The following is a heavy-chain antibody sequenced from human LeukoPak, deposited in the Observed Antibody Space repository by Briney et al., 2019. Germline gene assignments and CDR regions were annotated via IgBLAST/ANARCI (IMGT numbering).Heavy chain of an antibody. CDR3: ARAGDRSGYSDY. D-gene: IGHD3-22*01. CDR2: INHSGTT. Sequence: PSETLSLTCAVHGGSFSGYYWSWIRQPPGKGLEWIGEINHSGTTNYNPSLKSRVTISVDTSKNQISLKLTSVTAADTAVYYCARAGDRSGYSDYWGQGTLVTVSS. CDR1: GGSFSGYY. V-gene: IGHV4-34*01. J-gene: IGHJ4*02.